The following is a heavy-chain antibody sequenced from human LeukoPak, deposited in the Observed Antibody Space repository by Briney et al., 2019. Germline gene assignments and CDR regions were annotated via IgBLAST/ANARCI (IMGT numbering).Heavy chain of an antibody. CDR1: GDSISSYY. V-gene: IGHV4-59*01. J-gene: IGHJ1*01. CDR2: IFYSGAT. CDR3: ARGFLLGGRQE. D-gene: IGHD1-26*01. Sequence: NPSETLSLTCTVSGDSISSYYWSWIRQPPGKGLEWFGYIFYSGATNYNPSLKSRVTISVDTSKNQFSLKLSSVTAADTAVYYCARGFLLGGRQEWGQGTLVTVSS.